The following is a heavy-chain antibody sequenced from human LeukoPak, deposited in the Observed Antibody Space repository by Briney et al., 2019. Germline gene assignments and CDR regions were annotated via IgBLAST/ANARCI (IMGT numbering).Heavy chain of an antibody. V-gene: IGHV1-69*04. J-gene: IGHJ6*03. CDR2: IIPILGIA. CDR1: GGTFSSYA. Sequence: SVKVSCKASGGTFSSYAISWVRQAPGQGLEWMGRIIPILGIANYAQKFQGRVTITADKSTSTAYMELSSLRSEDTAVYYCASLGIAARLFPHYYYYYMDVWGKGTTVTVSS. D-gene: IGHD6-6*01. CDR3: ASLGIAARLFPHYYYYYMDV.